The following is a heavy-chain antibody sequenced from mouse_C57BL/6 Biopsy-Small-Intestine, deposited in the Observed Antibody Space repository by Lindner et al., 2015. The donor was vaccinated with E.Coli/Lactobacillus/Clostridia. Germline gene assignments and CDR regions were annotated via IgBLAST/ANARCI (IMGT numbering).Heavy chain of an antibody. Sequence: VQLQESGPELVKPGASVKISCKASGYSFTSYYIHWVKQRPGQGLEWIGWIYPGSNNTKYNEEFKGKATLTADTSSNTAYMQLSSLTSEDSAVYFCARGDWDEGYFDVWGTGTTVTVSS. CDR3: ARGDWDEGYFDV. V-gene: IGHV1-66*01. D-gene: IGHD4-1*01. CDR2: IYPGSNNT. J-gene: IGHJ1*03. CDR1: GYSFTSYY.